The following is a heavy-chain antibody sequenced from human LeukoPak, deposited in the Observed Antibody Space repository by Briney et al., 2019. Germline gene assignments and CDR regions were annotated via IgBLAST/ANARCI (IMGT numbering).Heavy chain of an antibody. CDR1: GYSISSGYY. Sequence: SENLSLNGTVSGYSISSGYYWGWIRQPPGKGLEWIGSIYHSGSTYYNPSLKSRVTISVDTSKNQFSLKLSSVTAADTAVYYCARDRIVGANFDYWGQGTLVTVSS. V-gene: IGHV4-38-2*02. J-gene: IGHJ4*02. CDR3: ARDRIVGANFDY. D-gene: IGHD1-26*01. CDR2: IYHSGST.